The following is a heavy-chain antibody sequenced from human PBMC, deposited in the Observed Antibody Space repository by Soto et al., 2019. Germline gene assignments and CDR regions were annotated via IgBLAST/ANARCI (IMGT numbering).Heavy chain of an antibody. Sequence: QVQLVESGGGVVQPASSLRLSCAASGFTFSSYAMHWVRQAPGKGLEWVAVISYDGSNKYYADSVKGRFTISRDNSKNTRYPQMNSLRAEDTAVYYCTRFKGCSGGSCYSYFGYWGQGTLVTVSS. CDR2: ISYDGSNK. CDR3: TRFKGCSGGSCYSYFGY. CDR1: GFTFSSYA. V-gene: IGHV3-30-3*01. J-gene: IGHJ4*02. D-gene: IGHD2-15*01.